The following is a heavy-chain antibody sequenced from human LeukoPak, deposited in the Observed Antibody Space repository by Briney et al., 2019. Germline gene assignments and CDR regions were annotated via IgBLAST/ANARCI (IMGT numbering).Heavy chain of an antibody. CDR2: ISSSGSTI. J-gene: IGHJ3*02. V-gene: IGHV3-11*01. Sequence: PGGSLRLSCAASGFTFSDYHMSWIRQAPGKGLEWVSYISSSGSTIYYADSVKGRFTISRDNAKNSLYLQMNSLRAEDTAVYYCAREGWIQLWGSGVSVAFDIWGQGTMVTVSS. D-gene: IGHD5-18*01. CDR1: GFTFSDYH. CDR3: AREGWIQLWGSGVSVAFDI.